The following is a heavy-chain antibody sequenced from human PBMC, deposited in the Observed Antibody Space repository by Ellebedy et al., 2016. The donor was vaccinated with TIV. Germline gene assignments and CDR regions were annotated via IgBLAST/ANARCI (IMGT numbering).Heavy chain of an antibody. Sequence: AASVKVSCKASGYTFTGYYIHWVRQAPGQGLEWMGWLNVASTDTNYAQRFRDRVTMTRDTSISTAYMDLSRLTSDDTAVYSCARSVMKVVTAAPLGYWGQGTLVTVSS. CDR2: LNVASTDT. CDR3: ARSVMKVVTAAPLGY. V-gene: IGHV1-2*02. CDR1: GYTFTGYY. J-gene: IGHJ4*02. D-gene: IGHD3-22*01.